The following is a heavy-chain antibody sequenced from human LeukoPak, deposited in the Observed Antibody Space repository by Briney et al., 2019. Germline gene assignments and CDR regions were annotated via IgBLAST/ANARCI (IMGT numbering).Heavy chain of an antibody. CDR1: GFTFSDYY. CDR2: ISSSGSTI. J-gene: IGHJ5*02. V-gene: IGHV3-11*01. CDR3: ARDQVSSWYVGVYGWFDP. Sequence: GGSLRLSCAASGFTFSDYYMSWIRQAPGKGREWVSYISSSGSTIYYADSVKGRFTISRDNAKNSLYLQVNSLRAEDTAVYYCARDQVSSWYVGVYGWFDPWGQGTLVTVSS. D-gene: IGHD6-13*01.